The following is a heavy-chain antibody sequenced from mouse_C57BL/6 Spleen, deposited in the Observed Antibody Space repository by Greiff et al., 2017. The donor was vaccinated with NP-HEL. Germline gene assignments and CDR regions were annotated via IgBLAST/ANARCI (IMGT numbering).Heavy chain of an antibody. CDR1: GYTFTDYY. V-gene: IGHV1-26*01. J-gene: IGHJ2*01. D-gene: IGHD3-2*02. CDR3: ARRKGTAQTFDY. CDR2: INPNNGGT. Sequence: EVQLQQSGPELVKPGASVKISCKASGYTFTDYYMNWVKQSHGKSLEWIGDINPNNGGTSYNQKFKGKATLTVDKSSSTAYMELRSLTSEDSAVYYCARRKGTAQTFDYWGQGTTLTVSS.